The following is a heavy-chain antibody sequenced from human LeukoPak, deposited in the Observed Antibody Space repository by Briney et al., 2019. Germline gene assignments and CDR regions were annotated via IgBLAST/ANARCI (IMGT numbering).Heavy chain of an antibody. CDR1: GYTFTSYD. J-gene: IGHJ4*02. CDR2: MNPNSGNT. CDR3: ARGGDIVVVPAAQFDY. V-gene: IGHV1-8*01. Sequence: ASVKVSCKASGYTFTSYDINWVRQATGQGLEWIGCMNPNSGNTGYAQKFQGRVTMTRNTSISTAYMELSSLRSEDTAVYYCARGGDIVVVPAAQFDYWGQGTLVTVSS. D-gene: IGHD2-2*01.